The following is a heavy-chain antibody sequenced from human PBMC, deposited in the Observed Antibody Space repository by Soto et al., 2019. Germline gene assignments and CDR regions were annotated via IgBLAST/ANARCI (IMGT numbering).Heavy chain of an antibody. J-gene: IGHJ6*02. CDR1: GGTFSSYA. D-gene: IGHD2-2*01. CDR3: ATPLYCSSTSCREDYGMDV. CDR2: INPNGGGT. Sequence: GASVKVSCKASGGTFSSYAISWVRQAPGQGLEWMGWINPNGGGTNYAQKFQGWVTMTRDTSISTAYMELSRLRSDDTAVYYCATPLYCSSTSCREDYGMDVWGQGTTVTVSS. V-gene: IGHV1-2*04.